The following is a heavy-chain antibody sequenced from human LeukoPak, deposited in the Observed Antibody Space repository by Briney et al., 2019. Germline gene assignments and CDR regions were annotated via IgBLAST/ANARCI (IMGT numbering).Heavy chain of an antibody. D-gene: IGHD5-12*01. V-gene: IGHV3-20*04. CDR3: ARGGDIVATSYYYYYMDV. Sequence: GGSLRLSCAASGFTFSSYAMSWVRQAPGKGLEWVSGINWNGGSTGYADSVKGRFTISRDNAKNSLYLQMNSLRAEDTALYYCARGGDIVATSYYYYYMDVWGKGTTVTVSS. J-gene: IGHJ6*03. CDR1: GFTFSSYA. CDR2: INWNGGST.